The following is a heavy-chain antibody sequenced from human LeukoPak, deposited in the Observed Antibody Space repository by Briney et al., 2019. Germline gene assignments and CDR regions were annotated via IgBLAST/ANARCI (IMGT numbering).Heavy chain of an antibody. Sequence: GGSLRLSCAASGLTFSSYAMSWVRQAPGKGLEWLSHISTSGSSIHYADSVKGRFTISRDNAKNSLYLQMDSLRVEDTAVYYCARDATTELGTVYMDVWGKGTTVTISS. CDR3: ARDATTELGTVYMDV. V-gene: IGHV3-48*03. J-gene: IGHJ6*03. CDR1: GLTFSSYA. CDR2: ISTSGSSI. D-gene: IGHD4-17*01.